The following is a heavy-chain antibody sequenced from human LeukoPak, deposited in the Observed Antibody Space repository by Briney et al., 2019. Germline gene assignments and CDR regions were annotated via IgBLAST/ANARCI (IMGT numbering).Heavy chain of an antibody. J-gene: IGHJ4*02. Sequence: GGSLRLSCAASGFTFSSYSMNWVRQAPGKGLEWVSSISSSSSYIYYADSVKGRFTISRDNAKNSLYLQMNSLRAEDTAVYYCARVLHIYGAVVGYWGQGTLVTVSS. D-gene: IGHD3-3*01. CDR2: ISSSSSYI. CDR1: GFTFSSYS. V-gene: IGHV3-21*01. CDR3: ARVLHIYGAVVGY.